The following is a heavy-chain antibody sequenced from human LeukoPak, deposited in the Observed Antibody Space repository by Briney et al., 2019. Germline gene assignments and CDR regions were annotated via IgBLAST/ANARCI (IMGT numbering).Heavy chain of an antibody. CDR2: IKLDGSEK. V-gene: IGHV3-7*03. Sequence: GGSLRLSCAASGFTFSSYWMSWVRQAPGKGLEWVANIKLDGSEKYYVDSMKGRFTISRDNAKNSLYLQMSSLRAVDTAVYYCAREWLMVRGVRDCWGQGTLVTVSS. CDR3: AREWLMVRGVRDC. CDR1: GFTFSSYW. D-gene: IGHD3-10*01. J-gene: IGHJ4*02.